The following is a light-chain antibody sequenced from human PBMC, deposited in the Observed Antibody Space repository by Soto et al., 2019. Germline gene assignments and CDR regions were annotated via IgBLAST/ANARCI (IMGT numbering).Light chain of an antibody. J-gene: IGKJ2*01. Sequence: EIVVTQSPATLSVSPGERATLSCRASQSVSRNLAWYQQKPGLAPRLLIYGASTRATGIPARFSGSGSGTEFTLTISSLQSEDFAVYYCQQYNNWPDTFGQGTKLEIK. CDR3: QQYNNWPDT. V-gene: IGKV3-15*01. CDR2: GAS. CDR1: QSVSRN.